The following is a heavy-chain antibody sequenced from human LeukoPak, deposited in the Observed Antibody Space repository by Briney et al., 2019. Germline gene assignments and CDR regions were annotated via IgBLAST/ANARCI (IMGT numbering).Heavy chain of an antibody. J-gene: IGHJ4*02. CDR2: IKQDGSEK. V-gene: IGHV3-7*01. CDR1: GFTFSSYW. D-gene: IGHD3-9*01. CDR3: ARVRRNAYYDILTGLHFAY. Sequence: GGPLRLSCAASGFTFSSYWMSWVRQAPGKGLEWVANIKQDGSEKYYVDSVKGRFTISRDNAKNSLYLQMNSLRAEDTAVYYCARVRRNAYYDILTGLHFAYWGQGTLVTVSS.